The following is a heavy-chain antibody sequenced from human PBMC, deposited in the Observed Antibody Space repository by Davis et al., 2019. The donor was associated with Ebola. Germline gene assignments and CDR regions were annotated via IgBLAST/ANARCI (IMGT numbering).Heavy chain of an antibody. J-gene: IGHJ4*01. Sequence: GESLKISCAASGFSFSSYTMSWIRQAPGKGLEWVSYINTGGGSFFYGDSVKCRFTISRDYAKNSLFLQMNSLRAEDTAVYYCARLWQTFEYWGHGTLVTVSS. CDR2: INTGGGSF. V-gene: IGHV3-11*01. CDR1: GFSFSSYT. CDR3: ARLWQTFEY.